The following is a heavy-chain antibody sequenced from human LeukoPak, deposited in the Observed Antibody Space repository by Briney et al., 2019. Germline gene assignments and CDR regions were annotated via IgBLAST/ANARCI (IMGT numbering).Heavy chain of an antibody. CDR1: GGSFSGYY. Sequence: SETLSLTCAVYGGSFSGYYWSWIRQPPGRGLEWIEEITHSGGTSYNSSLKSRVTISLDTSKNQFSLKLSSVTAADTAVYYCARDHSGTFDYWGQGTLVTVSS. D-gene: IGHD1-14*01. CDR3: ARDHSGTFDY. J-gene: IGHJ4*02. V-gene: IGHV4-34*01. CDR2: ITHSGGT.